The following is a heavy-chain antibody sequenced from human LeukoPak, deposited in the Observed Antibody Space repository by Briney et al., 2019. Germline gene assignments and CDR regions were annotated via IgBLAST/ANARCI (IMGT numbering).Heavy chain of an antibody. D-gene: IGHD1-1*01. CDR3: ARATKRQLLGAFDI. CDR2: IYYSGSA. CDR1: GGSITSYY. V-gene: IGHV4-59*01. J-gene: IGHJ3*02. Sequence: SETLSLTCTVSGGSITSYYWSWIRQPPGKGLEWIGYIYYSGSANYNPSLKSRVTISVDTYKNQFSLKLSSVTAADTAVYYCARATKRQLLGAFDIWGQGTMVTVSS.